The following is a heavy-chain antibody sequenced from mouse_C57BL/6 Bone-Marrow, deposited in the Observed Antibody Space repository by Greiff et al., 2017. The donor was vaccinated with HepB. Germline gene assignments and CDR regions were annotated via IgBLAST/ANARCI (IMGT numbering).Heavy chain of an antibody. CDR3: ARSDGYYFYFDY. CDR2: IDPSDSYT. Sequence: VQLQQPGAELVRPGTSVKLSCKASGYNFTSYWMHWVKQRPGQGLEWIGVIDPSDSYTNYNQKFKGKATLTVDTSSSTAYMQLSSLTSEDSAVYYCARSDGYYFYFDYWGQGTTLTVSS. J-gene: IGHJ2*01. CDR1: GYNFTSYW. D-gene: IGHD2-3*01. V-gene: IGHV1-59*01.